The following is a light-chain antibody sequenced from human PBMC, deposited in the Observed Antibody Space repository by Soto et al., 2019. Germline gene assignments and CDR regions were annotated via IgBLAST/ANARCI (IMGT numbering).Light chain of an antibody. CDR1: QSVTNNY. CDR3: QQYGISPLMYT. CDR2: GAS. V-gene: IGKV3-20*01. Sequence: EIVLMQSPGTLSLSPGERATLSCRASQSVTNNYLAWYQQKPGQAPRLLIYGASSRATGVPDRFSGSGSGTDFTLTITRLEPEDFAVYYCQQYGISPLMYTFGQGTKLGFK. J-gene: IGKJ2*01.